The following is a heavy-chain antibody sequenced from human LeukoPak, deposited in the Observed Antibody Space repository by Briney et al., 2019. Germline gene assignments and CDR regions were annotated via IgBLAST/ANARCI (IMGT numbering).Heavy chain of an antibody. V-gene: IGHV3-23*01. CDR2: IGAGASNK. CDR1: GFSAPSSA. Sequence: GGSLRLSCTASGFSAPSSAMAWVRQAPGKGLEWVSHIGAGASNKYYADSVKSRFTISRDYSRKTVYLQMNSLRAEDTAVYYCAQSYDSGGSPLGDSWGQGTLVTVSS. D-gene: IGHD3-22*01. CDR3: AQSYDSGGSPLGDS. J-gene: IGHJ4*02.